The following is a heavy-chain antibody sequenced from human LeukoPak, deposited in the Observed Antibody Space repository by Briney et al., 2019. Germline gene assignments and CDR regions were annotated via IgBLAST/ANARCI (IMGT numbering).Heavy chain of an antibody. CDR3: AKGSDYYGSVTSEKTD. CDR1: GFTFSNYA. CDR2: ISGGSGNI. D-gene: IGHD3-10*01. Sequence: GESLKISCSVSGFTFSNYAMHWVRQAPGKGLEWVSLISGGSGNIYYVDSVKGRFTISRDNSKNTLYVQMTSLRAEDTAIYYCAKGSDYYGSVTSEKTDWGQGTLVTVSS. V-gene: IGHV3-23*01. J-gene: IGHJ4*02.